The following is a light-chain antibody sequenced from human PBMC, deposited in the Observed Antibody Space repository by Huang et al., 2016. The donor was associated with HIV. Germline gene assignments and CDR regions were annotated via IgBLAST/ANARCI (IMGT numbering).Light chain of an antibody. CDR1: QGVSSN. V-gene: IGKV3-15*01. CDR3: QQYHKWPPLT. Sequence: EILMTQSPATLSVSPGESATLSCRASQGVSSNLAWYQQKPGQAPRLLIYGAATRATGIPARCSGSGSGTEFTLTISSLQSEDFAVYYCQQYHKWPPLTFGGGTKVEIK. J-gene: IGKJ4*01. CDR2: GAA.